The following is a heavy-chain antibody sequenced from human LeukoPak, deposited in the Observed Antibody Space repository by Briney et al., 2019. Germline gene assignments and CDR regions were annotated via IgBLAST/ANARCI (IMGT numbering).Heavy chain of an antibody. V-gene: IGHV3-74*01. J-gene: IGHJ4*02. CDR3: ARDSRQQLVRGSRGFDY. D-gene: IGHD6-13*01. Sequence: GGSLRLSCAASGFTFSSYWMHWVRQAPGKGLVWVSRINSDGSSTSYADSVKGRFTISRDNAKNTLYLQMNSLRAEDTAVYYCARDSRQQLVRGSRGFDYWGQGTLVTVSS. CDR2: INSDGSST. CDR1: GFTFSSYW.